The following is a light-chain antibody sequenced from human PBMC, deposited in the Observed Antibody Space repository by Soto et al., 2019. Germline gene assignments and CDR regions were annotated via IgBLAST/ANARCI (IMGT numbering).Light chain of an antibody. CDR3: QQYHNWPIT. CDR1: QSVGSA. J-gene: IGKJ4*01. Sequence: VVMTQSPATLSMSPGESATLSCRAFQSVGSALAWYQHKPGQAPRLLVYGASTRATGIPVRFSGSGSGTEFTITISSLQSEDFAVYYCQQYHNWPITFGGGTKVEI. CDR2: GAS. V-gene: IGKV3-15*01.